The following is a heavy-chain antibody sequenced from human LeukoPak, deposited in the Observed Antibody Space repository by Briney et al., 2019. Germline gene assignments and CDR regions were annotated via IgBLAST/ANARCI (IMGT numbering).Heavy chain of an antibody. Sequence: GGSLRLSCAASGFTFDDYAMHWVRQAPGKGLEWVSGISWNSGSIGYADSVKGRFTISRDNAKNSLYLQMNSLRAEDTALYYCAKDMVGGYDHSFDYWGQGTLVTVSS. J-gene: IGHJ4*02. V-gene: IGHV3-9*01. D-gene: IGHD5-12*01. CDR2: ISWNSGSI. CDR3: AKDMVGGYDHSFDY. CDR1: GFTFDDYA.